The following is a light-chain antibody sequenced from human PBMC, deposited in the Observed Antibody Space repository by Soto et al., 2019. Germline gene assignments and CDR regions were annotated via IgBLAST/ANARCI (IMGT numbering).Light chain of an antibody. J-gene: IGLJ1*01. CDR3: SSHGGSNNPYV. CDR2: DVT. Sequence: QSALTQPPSASGSPGQSVAISCTGTSSDIGGYNLVSWYQQHPGKAPKLMIYDVTKRPSGVPDRFSGSKSGNTATLIVSGLQAEDEADYYCSSHGGSNNPYVFGPGTKLTVL. CDR1: SSDIGGYNL. V-gene: IGLV2-8*01.